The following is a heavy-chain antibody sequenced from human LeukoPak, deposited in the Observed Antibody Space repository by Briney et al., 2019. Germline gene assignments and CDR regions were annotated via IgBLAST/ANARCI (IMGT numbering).Heavy chain of an antibody. V-gene: IGHV1-3*03. CDR3: ARSKLLWFGELFESVGWFDP. CDR1: GYTFTSYA. D-gene: IGHD3-10*01. CDR2: INAGNGNT. Sequence: ASVKVSGKASGYTFTSYAMHWVRQAPGQRLEWMGWINAGNGNTKYSQEFQGRVTITRDTSASTAYMELSSLRSEDMAVYYCARSKLLWFGELFESVGWFDPWGQGTLVTVSS. J-gene: IGHJ5*02.